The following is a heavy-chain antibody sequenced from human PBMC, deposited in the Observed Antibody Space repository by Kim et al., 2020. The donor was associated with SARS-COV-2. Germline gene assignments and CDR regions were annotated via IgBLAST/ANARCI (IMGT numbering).Heavy chain of an antibody. CDR3: ARVSGIGAPGTP. J-gene: IGHJ5*02. Sequence: TRYSPSFQGQVTISADKSISTAYLQWNSLKASDTAMYYCARVSGIGAPGTPWGQGTLVTVSS. D-gene: IGHD3-10*01. V-gene: IGHV5-51*01. CDR2: T.